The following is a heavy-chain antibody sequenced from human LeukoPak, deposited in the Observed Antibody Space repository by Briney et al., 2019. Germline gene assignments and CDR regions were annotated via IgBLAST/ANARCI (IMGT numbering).Heavy chain of an antibody. V-gene: IGHV3-7*01. CDR2: IKQDGSEK. J-gene: IGHJ6*02. CDR1: GFTFSSYW. D-gene: IGHD6-6*01. Sequence: GGSLRLSCAASGFTFSSYWMSWVRQAPGMGLEWVANIKQDGSEKYYVDSVKGRFTISRDNAKNSLHLQMNSLRAEDTAVYYCAREGGSSSFYGMDVWGQGTTVTVSS. CDR3: AREGGSSSFYGMDV.